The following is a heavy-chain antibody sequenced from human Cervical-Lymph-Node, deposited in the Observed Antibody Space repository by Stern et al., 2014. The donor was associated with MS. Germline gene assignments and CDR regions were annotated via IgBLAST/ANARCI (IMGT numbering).Heavy chain of an antibody. CDR1: DGSINSDY. J-gene: IGHJ4*02. Sequence: VQLQESGPGLVKPSETLSLTCTVSDGSINSDYWSWIRQPAGKGLEWIGRIYSSGSTSYNPSLKSRVTMSVDTSKNQFSLKLNSVTAADTAVYYCARVRGTGDSFDYWGQGTLVTVSS. CDR3: ARVRGTGDSFDY. V-gene: IGHV4-4*07. CDR2: IYSSGST. D-gene: IGHD3-10*01.